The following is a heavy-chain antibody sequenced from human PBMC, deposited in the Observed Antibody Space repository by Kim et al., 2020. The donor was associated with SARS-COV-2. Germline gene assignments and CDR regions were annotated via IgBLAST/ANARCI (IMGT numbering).Heavy chain of an antibody. CDR2: IKEDGSVK. J-gene: IGHJ4*02. CDR1: GFTFRSYW. Sequence: GGSLRLSCGAYGFTFRSYWMSWVRQAPRKGLEWVANIKEDGSVKQYVDSVKGRFAISRGNARNSLYLQLNSLRAHDTAVYYCARDGILSYTRSWDYGGPGSRDTVSS. D-gene: IGHD6-13*01. CDR3: ARDGILSYTRSWDY. V-gene: IGHV3-7*03.